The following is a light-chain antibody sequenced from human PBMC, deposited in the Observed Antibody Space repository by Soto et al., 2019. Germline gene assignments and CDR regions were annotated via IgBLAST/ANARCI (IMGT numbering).Light chain of an antibody. Sequence: DIQMTQSPSTLSASVGDRVTITCRASQSMSIHLAWYQQKPGRAPKLLMYKASSLESGVPSRFSGSGSGTEFTLTISSLQPDDSATYYCQQYNSFPYTFGQGTKLEIK. CDR2: KAS. CDR3: QQYNSFPYT. V-gene: IGKV1-5*03. CDR1: QSMSIH. J-gene: IGKJ2*01.